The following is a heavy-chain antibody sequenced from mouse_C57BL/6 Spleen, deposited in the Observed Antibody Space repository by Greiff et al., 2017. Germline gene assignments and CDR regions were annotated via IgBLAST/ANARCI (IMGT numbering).Heavy chain of an antibody. V-gene: IGHV5-17*01. Sequence: DVMLVESGGGLVKPGGSLKLSCAASGFTFSDYGMHWVRQAPEKGLEWVAYISSGSSTIYYADTVKGRFTISRDNAKNTLFLQMTSLRSEDTAMYYCARNLIYYYGSSLYYYAMDYWGQGTSVTVSS. J-gene: IGHJ4*01. CDR3: ARNLIYYYGSSLYYYAMDY. CDR2: ISSGSSTI. CDR1: GFTFSDYG. D-gene: IGHD1-1*01.